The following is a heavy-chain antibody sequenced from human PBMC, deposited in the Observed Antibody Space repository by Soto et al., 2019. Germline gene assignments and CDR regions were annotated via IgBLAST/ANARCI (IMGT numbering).Heavy chain of an antibody. CDR2: IYYSGST. V-gene: IGHV4-39*01. J-gene: IGHJ6*03. Sequence: SETLSLTCTVSGGSISGSSYYWGWIRQPPGKGLEWIGSIYYSGSTYYNPSLKSRVTISVDTSKNQFSLKLSSVTAADTVVYYCARSSGASPDYDILTGYYPLYYMDVWGKGTTVTVSS. D-gene: IGHD3-9*01. CDR3: ARSSGASPDYDILTGYYPLYYMDV. CDR1: GGSISGSSYY.